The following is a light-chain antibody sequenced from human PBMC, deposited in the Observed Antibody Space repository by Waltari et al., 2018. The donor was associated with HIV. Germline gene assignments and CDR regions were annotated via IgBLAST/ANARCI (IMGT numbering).Light chain of an antibody. CDR2: EGS. Sequence: QSALTQFASVPGSPGLSITISCPGTRSHVRTYKPVSWYQQHPGKAPKLMIYEGSKWPSGVSNRFSGSKSGNTASLTISGLQAEDEADYYCCSYANSSTVFGGGTKVTVL. V-gene: IGLV2-23*01. CDR3: CSYANSSTV. J-gene: IGLJ2*01. CDR1: RSHVRTYKP.